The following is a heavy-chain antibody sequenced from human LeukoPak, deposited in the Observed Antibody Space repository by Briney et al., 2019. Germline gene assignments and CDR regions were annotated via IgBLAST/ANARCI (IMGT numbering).Heavy chain of an antibody. J-gene: IGHJ4*01. CDR1: GFTFSSYG. Sequence: GGSLRLSCAASGFTFSSYGMHWVRQAPGKGLEWVAVISYDGSNKYYADSVKGRFTISRDNSKNTLYLQMNSLRAEDTAVYYCAKEQYYYDSSGYPDYWGQGTLVTVSS. V-gene: IGHV3-30*18. D-gene: IGHD3-22*01. CDR3: AKEQYYYDSSGYPDY. CDR2: ISYDGSNK.